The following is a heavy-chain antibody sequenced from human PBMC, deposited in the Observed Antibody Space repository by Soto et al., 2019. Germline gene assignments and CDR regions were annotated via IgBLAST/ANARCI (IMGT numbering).Heavy chain of an antibody. Sequence: QVQLVESGGGVVKPGGSLRLSGAASGFTFSTYGLHWVREAPGKGLEWVAVIWYDGSIKYYSDSVKGRFTISRDNSKDTLYLQLESLRAEDTAVYYCARAVGPYDYWGQGTLVTVTS. CDR3: ARAVGPYDY. CDR2: IWYDGSIK. J-gene: IGHJ4*02. V-gene: IGHV3-33*01. CDR1: GFTFSTYG.